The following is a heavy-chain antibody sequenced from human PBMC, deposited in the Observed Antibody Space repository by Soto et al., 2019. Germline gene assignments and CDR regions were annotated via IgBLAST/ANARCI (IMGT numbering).Heavy chain of an antibody. CDR2: INAGNGYT. CDR1: GYTFTSYA. J-gene: IGHJ6*02. V-gene: IGHV1-3*05. Sequence: QVQLVQSGAEEKKPGASVKVSCKASGYTFTSYAMHWVRQAPGQRLEWMGWINAGNGYTKYSQKFQGRVTITRDTSASTAYMELSSLRSEDTAVYYCARGTASGMDVWGQGTTVTVSS. CDR3: ARGTASGMDV.